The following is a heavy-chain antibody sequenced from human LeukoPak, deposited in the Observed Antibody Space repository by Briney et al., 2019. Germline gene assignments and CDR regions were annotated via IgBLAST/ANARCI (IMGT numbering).Heavy chain of an antibody. V-gene: IGHV3-7*01. Sequence: GGSLRLSWAASGFTFSTYWMNWVRQAPGKGLEGVANIKEDGSEKDYVDSVKGRFTISRDNAKNSLYLQMNSLRAEDTAVYYCARDKFDIVVVTTIYYYYYMDVWGKGTTVTVSS. CDR2: IKEDGSEK. CDR1: GFTFSTYW. D-gene: IGHD2-21*02. CDR3: ARDKFDIVVVTTIYYYYYMDV. J-gene: IGHJ6*03.